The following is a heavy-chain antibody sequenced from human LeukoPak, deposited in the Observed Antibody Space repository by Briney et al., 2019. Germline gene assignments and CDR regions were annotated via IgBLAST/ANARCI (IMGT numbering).Heavy chain of an antibody. CDR1: GGSISSYY. D-gene: IGHD3-9*01. Sequence: SETLSLTCSVSGGSISSYYWSWIRQPPGKGLEWIGSIYYSGSTNYNPSLKSRVTISVDTSKNQFSLKLSSVTAADTAVYYCARDRNYDILTGYYISHWYFDLWGRGTLVTVSS. CDR2: IYYSGST. V-gene: IGHV4-59*01. CDR3: ARDRNYDILTGYYISHWYFDL. J-gene: IGHJ2*01.